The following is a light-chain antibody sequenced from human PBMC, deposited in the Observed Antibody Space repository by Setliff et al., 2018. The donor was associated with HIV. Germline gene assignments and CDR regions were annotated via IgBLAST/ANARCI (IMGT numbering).Light chain of an antibody. J-gene: IGLJ1*01. Sequence: QSALTQPASVSGSPGQSITISCTGSSSDVGGYNYVSWYQQHPGKAPKLMIYAVSNRPSGVSNRFSVSKSGNTASLTISGLQAEDEADYYCSSYTSSTPLYVFGTGTKVTVL. CDR2: AVS. CDR1: SSDVGGYNY. V-gene: IGLV2-14*03. CDR3: SSYTSSTPLYV.